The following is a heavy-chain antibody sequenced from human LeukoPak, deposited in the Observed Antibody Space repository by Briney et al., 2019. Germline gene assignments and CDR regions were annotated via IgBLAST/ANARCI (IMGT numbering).Heavy chain of an antibody. V-gene: IGHV4-59*01. CDR3: ARAEYYGSGSLFDP. D-gene: IGHD3-10*01. CDR2: IYYSGST. CDR1: GGSISSYY. Sequence: SETLSLTCTVSGGSISSYYWSWIRQPPGKGLEWIGYIYYSGSTNYNPSLKSRVTISVDTSKNQFSLKLSSVTAADTAVYYCARAEYYGSGSLFDPWGQGTLVTVSS. J-gene: IGHJ5*02.